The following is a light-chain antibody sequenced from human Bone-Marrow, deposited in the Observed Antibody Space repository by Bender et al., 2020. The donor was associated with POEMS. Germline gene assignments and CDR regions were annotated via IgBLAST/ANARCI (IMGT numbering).Light chain of an antibody. CDR3: ATWDASLGGV. CDR1: SSNIGTNP. V-gene: IGLV1-47*02. J-gene: IGLJ3*02. Sequence: QSVLTQPPSASGTPGQRVTISCSGSSSNIGTNPVNWYQQLPGTAPKLLIYINNQRPSGVPDRFSGSKSGTSASLAISGLRSDDETVYYCATWDASLGGVFGGGTKLTVL. CDR2: INN.